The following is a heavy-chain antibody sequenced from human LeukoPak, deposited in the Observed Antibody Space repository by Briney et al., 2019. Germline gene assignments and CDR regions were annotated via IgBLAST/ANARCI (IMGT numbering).Heavy chain of an antibody. J-gene: IGHJ3*02. CDR2: MKGDGSVK. CDR1: GFTFSIYW. D-gene: IGHD2-15*01. CDR3: ARWDAYCSGGRCYSGDFAFDI. V-gene: IGHV3-7*01. Sequence: GGSLRLSCAASGFTFSIYWMSWVRQAPGKGLEWVASMKGDGSVKHFLDTVEGRFTISRDNAKNSLYLQMNSLRAEDTAVYYCARWDAYCSGGRCYSGDFAFDIWGQGTMVTVSS.